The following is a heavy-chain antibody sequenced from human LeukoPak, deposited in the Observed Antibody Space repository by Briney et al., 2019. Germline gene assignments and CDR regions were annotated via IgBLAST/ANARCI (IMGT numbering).Heavy chain of an antibody. CDR2: ISSSGTTT. V-gene: IGHV3-48*03. J-gene: IGHJ4*02. CDR3: TTPTVASNFDY. CDR1: GFSFSVYE. D-gene: IGHD6-19*01. Sequence: GGSLGLSCAASGFSFSVYEMPWVRQAPGKGLEWISDISSSGTTTYYADSVKGRFTISRDNAKNSLYLQMNSLRAEDTAVYYCTTPTVASNFDYWGQGTLVTVSS.